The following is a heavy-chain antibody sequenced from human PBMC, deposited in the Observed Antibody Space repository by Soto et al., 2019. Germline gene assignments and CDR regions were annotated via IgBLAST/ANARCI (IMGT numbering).Heavy chain of an antibody. J-gene: IGHJ4*02. V-gene: IGHV5-51*01. CDR3: ARLGDPPSEYSGYDGRY. CDR1: GYSFTSYW. CDR2: IYPGDSDT. D-gene: IGHD5-12*01. Sequence: GESLKISCKGSGYSFTSYWIGWVRQMPGKGLEWMGIIYPGDSDTRYSPSFQGQVTISADKSISTAYLQWSSLKASDTAMYYCARLGDPPSEYSGYDGRYWGQGTLVTVSS.